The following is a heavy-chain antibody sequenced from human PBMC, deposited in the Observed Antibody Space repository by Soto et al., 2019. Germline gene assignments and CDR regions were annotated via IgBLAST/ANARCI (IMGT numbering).Heavy chain of an antibody. V-gene: IGHV3-30*18. Sequence: RVGSLRLSCVGSGFTFSSYGMHWVRQAPGKGLECVAVISDTGSSHYYAASVEGRFTISRENSKNTLPLHMDRLRVEDRAVYYCAKDRGGDCPDNSCYFGADYWGQGTPVTVSS. CDR1: GFTFSSYG. CDR2: ISDTGSSH. CDR3: AKDRGGDCPDNSCYFGADY. J-gene: IGHJ4*02. D-gene: IGHD2-2*01.